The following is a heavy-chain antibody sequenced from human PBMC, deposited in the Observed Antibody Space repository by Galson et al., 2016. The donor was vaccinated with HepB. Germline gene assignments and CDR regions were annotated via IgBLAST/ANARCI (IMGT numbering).Heavy chain of an antibody. CDR2: ISSNGGST. CDR1: GFTFSIYA. V-gene: IGHV3-64D*06. Sequence: SLRLSCAASGFTFSIYAMHWVRQAPGKGLEYVSAISSNGGSTYYADSVKGRFTISRDNSKNTLYLQMSSLRTEDTAVYYCWKAGDSSGSSWGYFQHGGQAPWSPAPQ. D-gene: IGHD6-19*01. J-gene: IGHJ1*01. CDR3: WKAGDSSGSSWGYFQH.